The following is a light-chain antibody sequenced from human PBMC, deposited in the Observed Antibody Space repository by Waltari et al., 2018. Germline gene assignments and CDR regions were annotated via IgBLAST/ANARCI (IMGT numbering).Light chain of an antibody. J-gene: IGKJ2*01. Sequence: EVVMTQSPATLSVSPGERATLSCRASHSVSSNLAWYQQKPRQAPRLLIYGASTRATGIPTRFSGSGSGTEFTLTINSLQSEDFAVYYCQHYDNWPPYTFGPGTKLEI. CDR1: HSVSSN. CDR3: QHYDNWPPYT. CDR2: GAS. V-gene: IGKV3-15*01.